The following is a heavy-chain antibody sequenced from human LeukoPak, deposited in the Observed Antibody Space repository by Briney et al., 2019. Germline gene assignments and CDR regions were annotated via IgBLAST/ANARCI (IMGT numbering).Heavy chain of an antibody. J-gene: IGHJ3*02. CDR2: IIPIFGTA. CDR1: GGTFSSYA. D-gene: IGHD1-26*01. CDR3: ARGESEGVLDAFDI. Sequence: SVKVSCKASGGTFSSYAISWVRQAPGQGLEWMGGIIPIFGTANYAQKFQGRVTITTDESTSTAYMELSSLRSEDTAVYYCARGESEGVLDAFDIWGQGTMVTVSS. V-gene: IGHV1-69*05.